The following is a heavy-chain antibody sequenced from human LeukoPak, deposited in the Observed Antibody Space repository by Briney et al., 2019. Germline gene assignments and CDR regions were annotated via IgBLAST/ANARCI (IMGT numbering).Heavy chain of an antibody. CDR1: GFTFSTYA. CDR3: VRMGRYGDYDY. V-gene: IGHV3-7*01. D-gene: IGHD4-17*01. CDR2: IKQDGSEK. Sequence: GGSLRLSCAASGFTFSTYAMAWVRQAPGKGLEWVANIKQDGSEKYYVDSVKGRFTTSRENAKNSLYLQMNSLRAEDTAVYYCVRMGRYGDYDYWGQGTLVTVSS. J-gene: IGHJ4*02.